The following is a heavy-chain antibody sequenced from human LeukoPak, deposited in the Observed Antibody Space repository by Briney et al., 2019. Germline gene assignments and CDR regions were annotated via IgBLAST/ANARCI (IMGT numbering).Heavy chain of an antibody. D-gene: IGHD1-26*01. V-gene: IGHV1-2*02. CDR1: GYSFTGYY. J-gene: IGHJ3*02. Sequence: GASVKVSCKASGYSFTGYYLHWVRQAPGQGLEWMGWINPNSGGTNYAQKFQGRVTMTRDTSISTAYMGLSRLRSDDTAVYSCARAGVGANDAFDIWGQGTMVTVSS. CDR2: INPNSGGT. CDR3: ARAGVGANDAFDI.